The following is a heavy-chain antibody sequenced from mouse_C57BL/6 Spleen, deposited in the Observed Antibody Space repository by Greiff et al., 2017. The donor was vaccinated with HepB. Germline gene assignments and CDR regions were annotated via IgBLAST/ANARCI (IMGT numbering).Heavy chain of an antibody. CDR3: ARGDNPYWYFDV. J-gene: IGHJ1*03. CDR2: IYPGSGNT. V-gene: IGHV1-76*01. CDR1: GYTFTDYY. D-gene: IGHD1-3*01. Sequence: VQLQQSGAELVRPGASVKLSCKASGYTFTDYYINWVKQRPGQGLEWIARIYPGSGNTYYNEKFKGKAKLTVEKSSSTAYMQLSSLTSEDSAVYFCARGDNPYWYFDVWGTGPTVTVSS.